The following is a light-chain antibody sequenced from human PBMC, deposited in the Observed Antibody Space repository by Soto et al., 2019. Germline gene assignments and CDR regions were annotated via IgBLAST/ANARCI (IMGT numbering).Light chain of an antibody. CDR2: EVS. CDR3: SSYTTDTTWV. Sequence: QSALTQPASVSGSPGQSITISCTGTSSDVGGYNYVSWYQQHPGKAPKLMIYEVSNRPAEVSNRFSGSKSGNTAFLTISGLQAEDEADYYCSSYTTDTTWVFGGGTKLTVL. J-gene: IGLJ3*02. CDR1: SSDVGGYNY. V-gene: IGLV2-14*01.